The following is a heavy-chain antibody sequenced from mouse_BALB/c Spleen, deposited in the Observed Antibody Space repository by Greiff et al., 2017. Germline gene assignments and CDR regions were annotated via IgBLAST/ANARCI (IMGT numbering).Heavy chain of an antibody. J-gene: IGHJ4*01. CDR2: IDPANGNT. CDR1: GFNIKDTY. V-gene: IGHV14-3*02. CDR3: ARDAMDY. Sequence: VQLKESGAELVKPGASVKLSCTASGFNIKDTYMHWVKQRPEQGLEWIGRIDPANGNTKYDPKFQGKATITADTSSNTAYLQLSSLTSENTAVYYCARDAMDYWGQGTSVTVSS.